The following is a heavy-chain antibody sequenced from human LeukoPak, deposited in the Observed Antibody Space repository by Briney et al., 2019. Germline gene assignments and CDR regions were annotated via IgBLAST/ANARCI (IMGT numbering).Heavy chain of an antibody. D-gene: IGHD3-10*01. V-gene: IGHV1-2*02. CDR3: ARGNYYGSGPLFDA. Sequence: ASVKVSCKASGYTSKDYYMHWVRQAPGQGLEWMGWIDPYSGGTNYAREFQGRVTMTRDTSISTAYMDLSRLTSDDTAEYYCARGNYYGSGPLFDAWGQGTLVTVSS. CDR1: GYTSKDYY. CDR2: IDPYSGGT. J-gene: IGHJ5*02.